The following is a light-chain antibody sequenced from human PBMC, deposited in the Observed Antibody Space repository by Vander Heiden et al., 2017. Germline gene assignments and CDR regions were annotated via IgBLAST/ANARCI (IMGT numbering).Light chain of an antibody. CDR3: QASDSSGVV. Sequence: SSALTQPPSMSVSPGQTAVITSSGGQMDKNYASWYLHKAGQSPVLVIYRDSQRPSGIPERFSGTNSGNIATLTISETQSLDEGDYYCQASDSSGVVFGGGTTLTVL. V-gene: IGLV3-1*01. J-gene: IGLJ2*01. CDR2: RDS. CDR1: QMDKNY.